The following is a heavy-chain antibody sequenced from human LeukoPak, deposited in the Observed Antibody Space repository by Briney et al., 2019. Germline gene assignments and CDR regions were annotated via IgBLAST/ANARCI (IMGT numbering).Heavy chain of an antibody. CDR3: ARTSDSFNSGGFDY. D-gene: IGHD3-9*01. CDR1: GYSFTSYW. Sequence: GESLKISCLGSGYSFTSYWIGWVRQTPGKGLEYMGQIYPGASDNRYSPSFQGQVTISVDKSINTAYLQWGSLQASDTAIYYCARTSDSFNSGGFDYWGQGTQVTVSS. J-gene: IGHJ4*02. V-gene: IGHV5-51*01. CDR2: IYPGASDN.